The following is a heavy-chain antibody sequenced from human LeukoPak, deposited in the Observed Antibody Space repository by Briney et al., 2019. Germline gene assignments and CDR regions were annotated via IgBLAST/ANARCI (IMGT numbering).Heavy chain of an antibody. CDR1: GDSISSGSYY. CDR3: ARERSGWYPYLYYFDY. J-gene: IGHJ4*02. D-gene: IGHD6-19*01. V-gene: IGHV4-61*02. Sequence: PSETLSLTCSVSGDSISSGSYYWSWIRQPAGKGLEWIGRIYTSGSTDYNPSLQSRVTISVDTSKNQFSLKVRSVTAADTAVYYCARERSGWYPYLYYFDYWGQGTLVTVSS. CDR2: IYTSGST.